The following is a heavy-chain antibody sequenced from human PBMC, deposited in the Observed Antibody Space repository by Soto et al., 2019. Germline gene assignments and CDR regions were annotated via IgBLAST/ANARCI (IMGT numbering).Heavy chain of an antibody. V-gene: IGHV1-8*01. J-gene: IGHJ6*03. CDR1: GYTFTSYD. CDR3: AREYSWDFWSGYYFSGPYYYYMDV. CDR2: MNPNSGNT. Sequence: ASVKVSCKASGYTFTSYDINWVRQATGQGLEWMGWMNPNSGNTGYAQKFQGRVTMTRNTSISTAYMELSSLRSEDTAVYYCAREYSWDFWSGYYFSGPYYYYMDVWSKGNTVTVSS. D-gene: IGHD3-3*01.